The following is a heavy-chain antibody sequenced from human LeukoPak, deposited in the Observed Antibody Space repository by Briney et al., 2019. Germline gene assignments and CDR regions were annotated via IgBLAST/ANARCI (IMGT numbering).Heavy chain of an antibody. CDR3: ARGDTAMVTRYFDY. V-gene: IGHV4-30-4*01. CDR2: IYYSGST. D-gene: IGHD5-18*01. CDR1: GGSISSGGYY. Sequence: PSETLSLTCTVSGGSISSGGYYWSWIRQPPGKGLEWIGYIYYSGSTYYNPSLKSRVTISVDTSKNQVPLKLSSVTAADTAVYYCARGDTAMVTRYFDYWGQGTLVTVSS. J-gene: IGHJ4*02.